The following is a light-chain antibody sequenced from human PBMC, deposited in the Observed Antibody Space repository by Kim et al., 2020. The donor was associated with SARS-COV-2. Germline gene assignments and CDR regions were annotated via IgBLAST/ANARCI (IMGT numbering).Light chain of an antibody. CDR1: SPNIGNNY. Sequence: QSVLTQPPSVSAAPGQKVTISCSGSSPNIGNNYVSWYQQLPGTAPKLLIYDNNKRPSGIPDRFSGSKSGTSATLGITGLQTGDEADYYCGTWDSSLSAGVFGGGTQLT. J-gene: IGLJ3*02. CDR3: GTWDSSLSAGV. V-gene: IGLV1-51*01. CDR2: DNN.